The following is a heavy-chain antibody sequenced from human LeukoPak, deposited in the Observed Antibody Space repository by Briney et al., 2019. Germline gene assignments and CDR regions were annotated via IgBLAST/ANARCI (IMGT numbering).Heavy chain of an antibody. CDR3: ARGPYYYGSGSYYNSWTDY. D-gene: IGHD3-10*01. V-gene: IGHV3-21*01. CDR1: GFTFSSYS. CDR2: ISSSSSYI. J-gene: IGHJ4*02. Sequence: GGSLRLSCAASGFTFSSYSMNWVRQAPGKGLEGVSSISSSSSYIYYADSVKGRFTISRDNAKNSLYLQMNSLRAEDTALYYCARGPYYYGSGSYYNSWTDYWGQGTLVTVSS.